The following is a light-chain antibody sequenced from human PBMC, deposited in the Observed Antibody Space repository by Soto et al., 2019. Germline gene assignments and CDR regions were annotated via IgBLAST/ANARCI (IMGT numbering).Light chain of an antibody. V-gene: IGKV3-15*01. Sequence: EIVLTQSPATLSVSPGERATLSCRASQSVGSNFAGYQQKPGQAPRLLIFASSTRATGVPARFSGSGSGTEFTLPLSSLQSEDSAVYYCQQYGDCPLTFGGGAKVEIE. CDR1: QSVGSN. J-gene: IGKJ4*01. CDR2: ASS. CDR3: QQYGDCPLT.